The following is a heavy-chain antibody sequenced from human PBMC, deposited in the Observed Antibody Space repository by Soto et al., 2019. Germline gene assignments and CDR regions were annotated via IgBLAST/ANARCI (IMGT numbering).Heavy chain of an antibody. Sequence: PSETLSRTCAVSGGSFTSNNWWTWVLQPPGQGLEWIGEIYRTGSTNYNPSLKSRVTISLDKSENQFSLKVTTLTAADTAVYYCASRDPGTSVDYWGQGTLVTVSS. D-gene: IGHD1-7*01. J-gene: IGHJ4*02. CDR2: IYRTGST. V-gene: IGHV4-4*02. CDR3: ASRDPGTSVDY. CDR1: GGSFTSNNW.